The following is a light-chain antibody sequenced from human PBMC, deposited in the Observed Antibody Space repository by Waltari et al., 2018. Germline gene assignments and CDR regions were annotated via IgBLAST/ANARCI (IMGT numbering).Light chain of an antibody. CDR2: GAS. Sequence: TGSCRASQSVSRALAWYQQKPGQAPRLLIYGASTRATGIPDRFSGSGSGTDFSLTISRLEPDDFAVYYCQHYLRLPVTFGQGTTVEI. V-gene: IGKV3-20*01. CDR1: QSVSRA. CDR3: QHYLRLPVT. J-gene: IGKJ1*01.